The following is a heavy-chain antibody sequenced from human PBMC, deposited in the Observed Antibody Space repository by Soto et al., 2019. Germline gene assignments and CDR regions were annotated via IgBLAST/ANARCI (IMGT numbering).Heavy chain of an antibody. CDR1: GFTFSSYG. Sequence: GGSLRLSCAASGFTFSSYGMHWVRQAPGKGLEWVAVISYDGSNKYYADSVKGRFTISRDNSKNTLYLQMNSLRAEDTAVYYCAKDPDWNDTYYMDVWGKGTTVTVSS. CDR2: ISYDGSNK. V-gene: IGHV3-30*18. CDR3: AKDPDWNDTYYMDV. J-gene: IGHJ6*03. D-gene: IGHD1-1*01.